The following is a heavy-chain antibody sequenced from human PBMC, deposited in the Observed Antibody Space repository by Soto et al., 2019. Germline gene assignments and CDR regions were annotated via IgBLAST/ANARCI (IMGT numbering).Heavy chain of an antibody. Sequence: GGSLRLSCAASGFTFSNAWMSWVRQAPGKGLEWVGRIKSKTDGGTTDYAAPVKGRFTISRDDSKNTLYLQMNSLKTEDTAVYYCTTLYYGDFKACAYWGQGTLVPVSS. CDR1: GFTFSNAW. CDR2: IKSKTDGGTT. V-gene: IGHV3-15*01. CDR3: TTLYYGDFKACAY. J-gene: IGHJ4*02. D-gene: IGHD4-17*01.